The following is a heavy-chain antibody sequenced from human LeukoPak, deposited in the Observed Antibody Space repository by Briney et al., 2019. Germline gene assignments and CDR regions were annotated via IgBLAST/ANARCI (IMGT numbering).Heavy chain of an antibody. J-gene: IGHJ4*02. Sequence: PSETLSLTCTVSGYSISSGYYWGWIRPPPGKGLEWIGSIYHSGSTYYNPSLKSRVTISVDTSKNQFSLKLSSVTAADTAVYYCARGPYYDFWSGYYTRSSPYYFDYWGQGTLVTVSS. CDR2: IYHSGST. CDR1: GYSISSGYY. D-gene: IGHD3-3*01. CDR3: ARGPYYDFWSGYYTRSSPYYFDY. V-gene: IGHV4-38-2*02.